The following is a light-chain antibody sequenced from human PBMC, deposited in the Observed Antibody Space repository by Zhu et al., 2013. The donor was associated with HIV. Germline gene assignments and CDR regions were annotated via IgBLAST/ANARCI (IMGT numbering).Light chain of an antibody. CDR1: QGISSW. J-gene: IGKJ3*01. V-gene: IGKV1-12*01. Sequence: DIQMTQSPSSVSASVGDRVTITCRASQGISSWLAWYQQKPGKAPQLLFYAASTHHSGVPSRFSARGSGTEFTLTITSLQPQDFATYYCHHVNDNPAFGPGTKVDVK. CDR2: AAS. CDR3: HHVNDNPA.